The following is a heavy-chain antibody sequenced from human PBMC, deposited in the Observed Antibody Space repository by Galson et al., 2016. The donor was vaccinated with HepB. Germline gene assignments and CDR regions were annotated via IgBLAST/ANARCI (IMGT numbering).Heavy chain of an antibody. D-gene: IGHD2/OR15-2a*01. J-gene: IGHJ4*02. CDR1: GFTFSRNW. CDR2: IKRDGSDK. CDR3: ARDMYTTARDN. Sequence: SLRLSCAASGFTFSRNWMSWVRQAPGKGLEWVANIKRDGSDKSYVDSVRGRFTISRDNAKNSLYLQMNNLRAEDTAVYYCARDMYTTARDNWGQGTLVTVSS. V-gene: IGHV3-7*01.